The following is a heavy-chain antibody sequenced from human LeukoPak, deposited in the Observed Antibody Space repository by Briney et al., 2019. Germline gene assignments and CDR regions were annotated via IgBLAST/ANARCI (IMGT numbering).Heavy chain of an antibody. D-gene: IGHD3-10*02. CDR1: GFTFSSYS. CDR2: ISGSGGST. CDR3: AELGITMIGGV. V-gene: IGHV3-21*01. J-gene: IGHJ6*04. Sequence: GGSLRLSCAASGFTFSSYSMNWVRQTPGKGLEWVSAISGSGGSTYYADSVKGRFTISRDNAKNSLYLQMNSLRAEDTAVYYCAELGITMIGGVWGKGTTVTISS.